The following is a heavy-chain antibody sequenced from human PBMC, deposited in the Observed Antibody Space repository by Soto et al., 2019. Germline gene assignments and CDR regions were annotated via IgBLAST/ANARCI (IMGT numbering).Heavy chain of an antibody. V-gene: IGHV4-30-4*01. D-gene: IGHD6-6*01. CDR1: GGSISSGDYY. CDR2: IYYSGST. Sequence: SETLSLTCTVSGGSISSGDYYWSWIRQPPGKGLEWIGYIYYSGSTYYNPSLKSRVTISVDTSKNQFSLKLSSVTAADTAVYYCATIAARPRLYCYYGMDVWGQGTTVTVSS. CDR3: ATIAARPRLYCYYGMDV. J-gene: IGHJ6*02.